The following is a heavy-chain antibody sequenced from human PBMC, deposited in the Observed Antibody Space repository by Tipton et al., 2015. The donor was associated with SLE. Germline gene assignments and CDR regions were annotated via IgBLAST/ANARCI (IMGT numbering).Heavy chain of an antibody. D-gene: IGHD1-26*01. CDR1: GGYMSNYY. J-gene: IGHJ4*02. CDR2: IYSRGST. Sequence: TLSLTCNVSGGYMSNYYWSWIRQPPGKGLEWIGYIYSRGSTNYNPSLKSRVTISVDTSKNQFSLKLSSVTAADTAVYYCARGGGSYYDYWGQGTLVTVSS. CDR3: ARGGGSYYDY. V-gene: IGHV4-4*08.